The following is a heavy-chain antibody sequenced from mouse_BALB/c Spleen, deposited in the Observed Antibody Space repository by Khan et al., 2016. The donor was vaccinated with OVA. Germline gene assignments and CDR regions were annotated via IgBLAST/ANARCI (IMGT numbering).Heavy chain of an antibody. Sequence: EVQLQQSGAELVKSGATVKLSCTASGLNIQDTSMHWLKQWPEQGLEWIGRIDPPNGNTTYDPTFPGQATITADTSSNPASLPLSSLTAEDTAVYCCARMARKWGQGTTVTVSS. CDR1: GLNIQDTS. CDR2: IDPPNGNT. V-gene: IGHV14-3*02. CDR3: ARMARK. J-gene: IGHJ2*01.